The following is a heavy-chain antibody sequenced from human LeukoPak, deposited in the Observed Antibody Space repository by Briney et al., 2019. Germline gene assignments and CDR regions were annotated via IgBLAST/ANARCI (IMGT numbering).Heavy chain of an antibody. CDR3: ATGVAAAGTQKNHNWFDP. CDR1: GYTLTELS. CDR2: FDPEDGET. Sequence: ASVKVSCKVSGYTLTELSMHWVRQAPGKGLEWMGGFDPEDGETIYAQKFQGRVTITEDTSTDTAYMELSSLRSEDTAVYYCATGVAAAGTQKNHNWFDPWGQGTLVTVSS. V-gene: IGHV1-24*01. J-gene: IGHJ5*02. D-gene: IGHD6-13*01.